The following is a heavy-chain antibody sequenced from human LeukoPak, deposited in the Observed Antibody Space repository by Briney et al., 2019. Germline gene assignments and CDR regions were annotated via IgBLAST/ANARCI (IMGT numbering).Heavy chain of an antibody. CDR1: GYSFTSYW. V-gene: IGHV5-51*01. J-gene: IGHJ4*02. CDR2: IYPGDSDT. Sequence: GEALKISPKGSGYSFTSYWLGWVRQMPGKGLEWVGIIYPGDSDTRYSPSFQGPVTISADKSISTAYLQWSSLKASDTAMYYCARTGPTTTIYFDYWGQGTLVTVSS. CDR3: ARTGPTTTIYFDY. D-gene: IGHD1-14*01.